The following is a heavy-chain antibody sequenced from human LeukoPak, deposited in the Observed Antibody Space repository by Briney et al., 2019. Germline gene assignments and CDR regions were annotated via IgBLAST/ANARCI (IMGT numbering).Heavy chain of an antibody. V-gene: IGHV3-74*01. J-gene: IGHJ3*02. CDR2: INSDGSST. D-gene: IGHD3-10*01. Sequence: QPGGSLSLSCAASGFTFSDCAMTLVRQAPGKGLVWVSRINSDGSSTSYADSVKGRFTISRDNAKNTLYLQMNSLRAEDTAVYYCARSMVRGDIWGQGTMVTVSS. CDR3: ARSMVRGDI. CDR1: GFTFSDCA.